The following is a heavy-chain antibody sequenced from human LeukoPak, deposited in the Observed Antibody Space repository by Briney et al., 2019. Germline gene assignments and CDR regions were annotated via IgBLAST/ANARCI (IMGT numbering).Heavy chain of an antibody. J-gene: IGHJ4*02. CDR2: IKEDGSAT. CDR1: GFTFSSDW. Sequence: GGSLRLSCAASGFTFSSDWMIWLRQAPEKGLEWVANIKEDGSATYYVDSVKGRFTISRDNAKNSLYLQMNSLRVEDTAVYYCARDPVEWELLLDYWGQGTLVTVSS. CDR3: ARDPVEWELLLDY. V-gene: IGHV3-7*01. D-gene: IGHD1-26*01.